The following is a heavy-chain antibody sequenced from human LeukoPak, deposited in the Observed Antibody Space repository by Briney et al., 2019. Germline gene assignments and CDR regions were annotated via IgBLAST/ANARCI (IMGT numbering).Heavy chain of an antibody. CDR1: GYTFTSYD. J-gene: IGHJ5*02. CDR3: ARAGRVYYGSGKNWFDP. V-gene: IGHV1-8*01. Sequence: ASVKVSCKASGYTFTSYDTNWVRQATGQGLEWMGWMNPNSGNTGYAQKFQGRVTMTRNTSISTAYMELSSLRSEDTAVYYCARAGRVYYGSGKNWFDPWGQGTLVTVSS. CDR2: MNPNSGNT. D-gene: IGHD3-10*01.